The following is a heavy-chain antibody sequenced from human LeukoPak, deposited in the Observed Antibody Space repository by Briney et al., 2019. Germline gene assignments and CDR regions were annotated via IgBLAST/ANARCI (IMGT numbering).Heavy chain of an antibody. Sequence: GGSLRLSCAPSGFTFSSYGMSWVRHAPGKGLEWVSAISGSGVSTYYADSVKGRFIISRDTSKNTLYLQMNSLRAEDTAVYYCSKWKAIVLVPAARSPIDYWGQGTLVTVSS. CDR2: ISGSGVST. D-gene: IGHD2-2*01. CDR1: GFTFSSYG. J-gene: IGHJ4*02. V-gene: IGHV3-23*01. CDR3: SKWKAIVLVPAARSPIDY.